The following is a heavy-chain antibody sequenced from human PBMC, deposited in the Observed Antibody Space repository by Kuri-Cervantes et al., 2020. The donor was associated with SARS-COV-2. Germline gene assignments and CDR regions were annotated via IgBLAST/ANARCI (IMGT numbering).Heavy chain of an antibody. CDR3: ARVRSSGWYSPDYYYYYYMDV. CDR2: ISGSGGST. V-gene: IGHV3-23*01. CDR1: GFTFSSYA. D-gene: IGHD6-19*01. J-gene: IGHJ6*03. Sequence: GGSLRLSCAASGFTFSSYAMSWVRQAPGKGLEWVSAISGSGGSTYYADSVKGRFTISRDNAKNSLYLQMNSLRAEDTAVYYCARVRSSGWYSPDYYYYYYMDVWGKGTTVTVSS.